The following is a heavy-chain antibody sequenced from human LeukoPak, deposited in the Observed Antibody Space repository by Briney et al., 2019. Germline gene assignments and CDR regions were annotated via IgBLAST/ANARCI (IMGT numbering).Heavy chain of an antibody. CDR2: IYYSGST. CDR3: ARSPGGSPDY. V-gene: IGHV4-59*01. CDR1: GGSISSYY. Sequence: PSETLSLTCTVSGGSISSYYWSWIRQPPGKGLEWIGYIYYSGSTNYNPSLKSRVTISVDTSKNQFSLKLSSVTAADTGVYYCARSPGGSPDYWGQGTLVTVSS. J-gene: IGHJ4*02. D-gene: IGHD6-13*01.